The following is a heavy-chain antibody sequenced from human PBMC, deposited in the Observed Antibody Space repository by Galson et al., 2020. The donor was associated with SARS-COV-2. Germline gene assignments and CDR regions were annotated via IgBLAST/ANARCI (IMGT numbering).Heavy chain of an antibody. CDR1: EYTFTDYY. Sequence: ASVKVSCKASEYTFTDYYLHWVRQAPGQGLEWMGWINPNSGGTNYAQKFQGWVTMTRDTSISTAYIELSRLTSDDTAIYYCARGAAGTYYYYYAVDVWGQGTTVTVSS. J-gene: IGHJ6*02. CDR2: INPNSGGT. CDR3: ARGAAGTYYYYYAVDV. D-gene: IGHD6-13*01. V-gene: IGHV1-2*04.